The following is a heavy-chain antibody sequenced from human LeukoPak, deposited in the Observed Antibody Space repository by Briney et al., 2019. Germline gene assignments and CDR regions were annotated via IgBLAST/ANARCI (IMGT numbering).Heavy chain of an antibody. Sequence: PSETLSLTCTVSGGSISSSSYYWGWIRQPSGKGLEWIGSIYYSGSTYYNPSLKSRVTISVDTSKNQFSLKLSSVTAADTAVYYCARLLAVAGTAVDYWGQGTLVTVSS. CDR2: IYYSGST. J-gene: IGHJ4*02. D-gene: IGHD6-19*01. V-gene: IGHV4-39*01. CDR1: GGSISSSSYY. CDR3: ARLLAVAGTAVDY.